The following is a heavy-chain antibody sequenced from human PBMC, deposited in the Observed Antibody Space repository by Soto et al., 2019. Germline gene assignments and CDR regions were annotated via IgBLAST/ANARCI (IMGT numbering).Heavy chain of an antibody. CDR2: IWYDGSNK. D-gene: IGHD3-10*01. CDR1: GFTFSSYG. Sequence: QVQLVESGGGVVQPGRSLRLSCAASGFTFSSYGMHWVRQAPGKGLEWVAVIWYDGSNKYYADSVKGRFTISRDNSKNTLYLQMNGLRAEDTAVYYCAREYYYGSGFDYWGQGTLVTVSS. V-gene: IGHV3-33*01. J-gene: IGHJ4*02. CDR3: AREYYYGSGFDY.